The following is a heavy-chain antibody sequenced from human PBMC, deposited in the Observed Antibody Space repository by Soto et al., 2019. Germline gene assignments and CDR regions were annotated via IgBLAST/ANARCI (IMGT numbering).Heavy chain of an antibody. CDR3: ARDSGAKLSSS. Sequence: SVKVSCKASGGTFSSYRFNWVRQARGQGLEWLGGIVPIYRTADYAQKFQGRVTITADESTRTVYLELSSLKSQDTALYYCARDSGAKLSSSWGQGTLVTVSA. CDR2: IVPIYRTA. J-gene: IGHJ4*02. D-gene: IGHD6-13*01. V-gene: IGHV1-69*13. CDR1: GGTFSSYR.